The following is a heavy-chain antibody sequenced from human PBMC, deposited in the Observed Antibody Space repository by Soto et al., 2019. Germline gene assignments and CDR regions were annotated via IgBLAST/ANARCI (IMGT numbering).Heavy chain of an antibody. D-gene: IGHD3-3*01. J-gene: IGHJ4*02. CDR1: GFTFGDYA. CDR3: TRDVYGEHDFWSGYFDY. V-gene: IGHV3-49*04. Sequence: GGSLRLSCTASGFTFGDYAMSWVRQAPGKGLEWVGFIRSKAYGGTTEYAASVKGRFTISRDDSKSIAYLQMNSLKTEDTAVYYCTRDVYGEHDFWSGYFDYWGQGTLVTVSS. CDR2: IRSKAYGGTT.